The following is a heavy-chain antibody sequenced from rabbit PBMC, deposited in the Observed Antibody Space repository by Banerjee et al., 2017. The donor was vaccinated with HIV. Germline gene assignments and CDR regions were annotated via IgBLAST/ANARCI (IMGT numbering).Heavy chain of an antibody. CDR1: GFDVSPYYM. CDR3: ARDQGYDDSPHGMDL. V-gene: IGHV1S45*01. D-gene: IGHD2-1*01. CDR2: IDAGSSGST. Sequence: QEQLKESGGGLVQPGESLKLSCKASGFDVSPYYMSWVRQAPGKGLEWIACIDAGSSGSTYYASWAKGRFTISKTSSTTVTLQMTSLTAADTATYFCARDQGYDDSPHGMDLWGPGTLVTVS. J-gene: IGHJ6*01.